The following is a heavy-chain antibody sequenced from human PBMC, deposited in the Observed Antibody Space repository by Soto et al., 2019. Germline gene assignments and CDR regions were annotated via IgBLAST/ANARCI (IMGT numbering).Heavy chain of an antibody. CDR1: GGSISSYY. CDR3: AIHGGHCSGGRCYGHYYYYLDV. CDR2: IYYSGNT. D-gene: IGHD2-15*01. Sequence: PSETLSLTCAVSGGSISSYYWSWIRQPPGKGLEWIGYIYYSGNTNYNPSLKSRVTISVDTSKNQFSLKLTSVTAADTALYYCAIHGGHCSGGRCYGHYYYYLDVWGKGTTVTVSS. V-gene: IGHV4-59*08. J-gene: IGHJ6*03.